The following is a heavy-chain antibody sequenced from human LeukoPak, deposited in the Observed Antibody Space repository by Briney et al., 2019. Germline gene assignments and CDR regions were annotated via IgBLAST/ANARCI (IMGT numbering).Heavy chain of an antibody. Sequence: GGSLRLSCAASGFTFSSYALSWVRQAPGKGLEWVSSFSGGGGGAYYADSVRGRFTISRDNSKNTLYLQMNSLRAEDTAVYYCAKSLTTIYPFDSWGQGTLVTVSS. CDR2: FSGGGGGA. J-gene: IGHJ4*02. V-gene: IGHV3-23*01. CDR1: GFTFSSYA. CDR3: AKSLTTIYPFDS. D-gene: IGHD2/OR15-2a*01.